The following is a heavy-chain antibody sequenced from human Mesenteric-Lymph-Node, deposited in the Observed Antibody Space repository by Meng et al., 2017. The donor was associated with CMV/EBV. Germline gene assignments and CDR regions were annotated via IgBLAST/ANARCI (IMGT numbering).Heavy chain of an antibody. CDR2: IYYSGST. Sequence: TVSGGSVSSGSYYWSWIRQPPGKGLEWIGYIYYSGSTNYNPSLKSRVTISVDTSKNQFSLKLSSVTAADTAVYYCARLGSSWPDVLDYWGQGTLVTVSS. D-gene: IGHD6-13*01. J-gene: IGHJ4*02. CDR3: ARLGSSWPDVLDY. V-gene: IGHV4-61*01. CDR1: GGSVSSGSYY.